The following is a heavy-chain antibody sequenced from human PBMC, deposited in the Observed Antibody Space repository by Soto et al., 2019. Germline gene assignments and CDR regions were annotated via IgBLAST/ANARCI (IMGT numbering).Heavy chain of an antibody. Sequence: QVSLVQSGAGVKKPGASVKVSCKASGYTFTSYYVHWVRQAPGQGLEWMGIINPSGATTTYAQNFQGRVAMTRDTSTSTVYMELSSLRSEDTAVYYCARRDCFSSSCYFKYWGQGTLVTVSS. V-gene: IGHV1-46*01. CDR2: INPSGATT. D-gene: IGHD2-2*01. CDR1: GYTFTSYY. J-gene: IGHJ4*02. CDR3: ARRDCFSSSCYFKY.